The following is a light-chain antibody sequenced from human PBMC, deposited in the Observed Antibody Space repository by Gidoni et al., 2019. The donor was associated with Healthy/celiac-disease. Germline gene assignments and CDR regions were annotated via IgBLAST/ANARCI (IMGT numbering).Light chain of an antibody. CDR2: AAS. J-gene: IGKJ1*01. CDR1: QSISSY. Sequence: DIPMTQSPSSLSASVGDRVTITCRASQSISSYLNWYQQKPGKAPKLLIYAASSLQSGVPSRFSGSGSGTEFTLTISSLQPEDFATYYCQQSYSTPWTFGQXTKVEIK. CDR3: QQSYSTPWT. V-gene: IGKV1-39*01.